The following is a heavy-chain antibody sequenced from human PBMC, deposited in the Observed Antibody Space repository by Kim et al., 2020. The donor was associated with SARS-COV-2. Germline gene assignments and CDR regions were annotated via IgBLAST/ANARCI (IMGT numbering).Heavy chain of an antibody. CDR2: ISSSSSTV. D-gene: IGHD3-10*01. V-gene: IGHV3-48*02. Sequence: GGSLRLSCTVSGFNFNSYSMNWVRQAPGKGLEWVSYISSSSSTVYYAGSVRGRFTISRDNAKNSLFLQMNSLRNDDTAVYYCARCPLCMTMVRGMITITLFDYYNMDAWGQGTTVTVSS. J-gene: IGHJ6*02. CDR1: GFNFNSYS. CDR3: ARCPLCMTMVRGMITITLFDYYNMDA.